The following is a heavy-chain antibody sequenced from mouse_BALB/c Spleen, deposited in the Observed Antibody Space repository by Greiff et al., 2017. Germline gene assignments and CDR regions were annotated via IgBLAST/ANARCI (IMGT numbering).Heavy chain of an antibody. CDR3: TRCGYYGSFSSWFAY. CDR1: GYTFTSYW. V-gene: IGHV1S22*01. J-gene: IGHJ3*01. D-gene: IGHD1-1*01. CDR2: IYPGSGST. Sequence: LQQPGSELVRPGASVKLSCKASGYTFTSYWMHWVKQRPGQGLEWIGNIYPGSGSTNYDEKFKSKATLTVDTSSSTAYMQLSSLTSEDSAVYYCTRCGYYGSFSSWFAYWGQGTLVTVSA.